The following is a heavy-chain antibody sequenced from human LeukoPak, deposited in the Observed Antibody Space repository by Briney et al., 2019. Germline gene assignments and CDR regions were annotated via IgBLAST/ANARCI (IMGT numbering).Heavy chain of an antibody. V-gene: IGHV3-23*01. J-gene: IGHJ4*02. CDR3: TKDGLRGYDYDY. D-gene: IGHD5-12*01. CDR1: GFIFSNYA. Sequence: GGSLRLSCAASGFIFSNYAMSWVRQAPGKGLEWVSNILNSGDTTKYADSVKGRFTVSRDNSKNTLYLQMDSLRGDDTAVYYCTKDGLRGYDYDYWGQGTLVTVSS. CDR2: ILNSGDTT.